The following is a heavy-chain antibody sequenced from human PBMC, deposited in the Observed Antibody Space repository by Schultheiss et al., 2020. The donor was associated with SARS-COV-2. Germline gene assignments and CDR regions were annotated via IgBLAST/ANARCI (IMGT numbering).Heavy chain of an antibody. CDR1: GFTFNIFW. CDR3: ARDPLDYYDSLGAFDI. CDR2: ISGSSSTI. J-gene: IGHJ3*02. D-gene: IGHD3-22*01. V-gene: IGHV3-48*01. Sequence: GGSLRLSCAASGFTFNIFWLSWFRQAPGKGLEWVSAISGSSSTIYYADSVKGRFTISRDNSKNTLYLQMNSLRAEDTAVYYCARDPLDYYDSLGAFDIWGQGTMVTVSS.